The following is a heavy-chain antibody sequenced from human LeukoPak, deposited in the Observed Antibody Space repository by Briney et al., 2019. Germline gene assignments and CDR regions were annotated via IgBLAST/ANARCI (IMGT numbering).Heavy chain of an antibody. CDR3: ARLTPWFGEATLYFQH. CDR1: GYSLTSYW. Sequence: GESLKISCKGSGYSLTSYWISWVRQMPGKGLEWMGRIDPSDSYTNYSPSFQGHVTISADKSISTAYLQWSSLKASDTAMYYCARLTPWFGEATLYFQHWGQGTLVTVSS. J-gene: IGHJ1*01. D-gene: IGHD3-10*01. V-gene: IGHV5-10-1*01. CDR2: IDPSDSYT.